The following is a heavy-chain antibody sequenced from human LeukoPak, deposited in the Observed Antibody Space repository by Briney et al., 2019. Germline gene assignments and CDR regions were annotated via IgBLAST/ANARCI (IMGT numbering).Heavy chain of an antibody. CDR1: GYTFTSYG. CDR2: ISAYNGNT. V-gene: IGHV1-18*01. D-gene: IGHD6-19*01. Sequence: ASVNVSCKASGYTFTSYGISWVRQAPGQGLEWMGWISAYNGNTNYAQKLQGRVTMTTDTSTSTAYMELRSLRSDDTAVYYCARDKAVAGYYYYYGMDVWGQGTTVTVSS. J-gene: IGHJ6*02. CDR3: ARDKAVAGYYYYYGMDV.